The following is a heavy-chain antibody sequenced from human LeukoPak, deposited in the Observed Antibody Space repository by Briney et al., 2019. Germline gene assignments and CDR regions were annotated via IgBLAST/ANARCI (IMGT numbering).Heavy chain of an antibody. CDR2: ISGSTGNT. Sequence: PGGSLRLSCAVSGFTFSSFAMSWVRQAPGKGLEWVSSISGSTGNTYYADSVKGRFTISRDNSKNTLFLQMNSLRAEDSAVYHCAKDQDTVTRGFTNWGPGTLVTVSS. CDR1: GFTFSSFA. CDR3: AKDQDTVTRGFTN. D-gene: IGHD4-17*01. J-gene: IGHJ4*02. V-gene: IGHV3-23*01.